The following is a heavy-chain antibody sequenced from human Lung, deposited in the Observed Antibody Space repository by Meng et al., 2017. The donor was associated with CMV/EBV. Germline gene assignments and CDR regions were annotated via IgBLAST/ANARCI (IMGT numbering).Heavy chain of an antibody. Sequence: SVKVSXKASGGTFSSYAISWVRQAPGQGLEWMGGIIPIFGTANYAQKFQGRVTITTDESTSTAYMELSSLRSEDTAVYYCASGGGVASSFGMDVWGQGTTVTVSS. J-gene: IGHJ6*02. CDR2: IIPIFGTA. CDR3: ASGGGVASSFGMDV. D-gene: IGHD2-15*01. V-gene: IGHV1-69*05. CDR1: GGTFSSYA.